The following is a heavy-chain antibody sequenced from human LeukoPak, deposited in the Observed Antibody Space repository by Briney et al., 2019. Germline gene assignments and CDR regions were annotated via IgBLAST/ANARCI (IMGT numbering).Heavy chain of an antibody. D-gene: IGHD2-2*01. J-gene: IGHJ6*04. Sequence: GGSLRLSCAASGFTFSSYSMNWVRQAPGKGLEWVSSISSSSSYIYYADSVKGRFTISRDNTKNSLYLQMNSLRAEDTAVYYCARDSTRGPYYYYYCMDVWGKGTTVTVSS. CDR1: GFTFSSYS. V-gene: IGHV3-21*01. CDR2: ISSSSSYI. CDR3: ARDSTRGPYYYYYCMDV.